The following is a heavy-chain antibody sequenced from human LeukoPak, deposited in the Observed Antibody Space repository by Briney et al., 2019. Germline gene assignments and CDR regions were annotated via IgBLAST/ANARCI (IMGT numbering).Heavy chain of an antibody. CDR3: ARGTTLYCSSTSCYFSGMDV. Sequence: ASVKVSCKASGYTFTGYYMHWVRQAPGQGLEWMGWINPNSGGTNYAQKFQGWVTMTRDTSISTAYMELSRLRSDDTAVYYCARGTTLYCSSTSCYFSGMDVWGQGTTVTVSS. D-gene: IGHD2-2*01. J-gene: IGHJ6*02. V-gene: IGHV1-2*04. CDR1: GYTFTGYY. CDR2: INPNSGGT.